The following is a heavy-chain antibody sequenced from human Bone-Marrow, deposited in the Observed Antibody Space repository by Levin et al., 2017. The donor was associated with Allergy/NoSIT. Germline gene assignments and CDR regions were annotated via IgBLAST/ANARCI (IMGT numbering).Heavy chain of an antibody. J-gene: IGHJ5*02. CDR2: IYYSGST. V-gene: IGHV4-59*01. D-gene: IGHD4-17*01. Sequence: SQTLSLTCTVSGGSISSYYWSWIRQPPGKGLEWIGYIYYSGSTNYNPSLKSRVTISVDTSKNQFSLKLSSVTAADTAVYYCAGAPDYGDYLGPWGQGTLVTVSS. CDR3: AGAPDYGDYLGP. CDR1: GGSISSYY.